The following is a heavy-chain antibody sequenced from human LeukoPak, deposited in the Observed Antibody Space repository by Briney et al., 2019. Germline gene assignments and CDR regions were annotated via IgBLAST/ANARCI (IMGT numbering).Heavy chain of an antibody. Sequence: GGSLRLSCAASGFTFSSYGFSWVRQAPGKGLEWVANIKQDGSEKYYVDSVKGRFTISRDNAKNSLYLQMNSLRAEDTAVYYCARSRAPTHTLDYWGQGTLVTVSS. CDR2: IKQDGSEK. CDR3: ARSRAPTHTLDY. V-gene: IGHV3-7*05. J-gene: IGHJ4*02. D-gene: IGHD1-26*01. CDR1: GFTFSSYG.